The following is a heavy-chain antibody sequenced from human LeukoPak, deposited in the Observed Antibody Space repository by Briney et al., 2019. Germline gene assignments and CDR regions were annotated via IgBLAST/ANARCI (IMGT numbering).Heavy chain of an antibody. CDR1: VYTFTGYC. Sequence: ASVNVSCKASVYTFTGYCMHWVRQAPSQGLDWVGWINSNNCGTNYAQKFQSRVTMTRDTSISTGYMELRSLRSDDTAVYYCASPAPYYDNSGHSPLHHWAQGTLVRVPS. CDR3: ASPAPYYDNSGHSPLHH. V-gene: IGHV1-2*02. J-gene: IGHJ5*02. D-gene: IGHD3-22*01. CDR2: INSNNCGT.